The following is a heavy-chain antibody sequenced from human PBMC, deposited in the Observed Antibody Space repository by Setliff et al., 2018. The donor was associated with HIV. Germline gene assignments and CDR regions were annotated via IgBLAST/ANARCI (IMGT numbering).Heavy chain of an antibody. Sequence: SETLSLTCAVYGGSFSGYYWSWIRQPPGKGLEWIGEINHSGSTNYNPSLKSRVTISVDTSKNQFSLKLSSVTAADTAVYYCARDLREVGGGSYADYWGQGTLVTVSS. V-gene: IGHV4-34*01. D-gene: IGHD1-26*01. CDR2: INHSGST. CDR1: GGSFSGYY. J-gene: IGHJ4*02. CDR3: ARDLREVGGGSYADY.